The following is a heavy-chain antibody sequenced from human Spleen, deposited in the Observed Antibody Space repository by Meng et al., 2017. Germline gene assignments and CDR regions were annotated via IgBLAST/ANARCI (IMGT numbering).Heavy chain of an antibody. D-gene: IGHD3-3*01. CDR2: INHSGST. CDR3: ARGHDFWSGHYNGFDY. J-gene: IGHJ4*02. CDR1: GGAFSGYY. V-gene: IGHV4-34*01. Sequence: EHPRDWGAVLVRPSGPLVLTRAVYGGAFSGYYWSRIRQPPGKGLEWIGEINHSGSTNYNPSLKSRVTISVDTSKNQFSLKLSSVTAADTAVYYCARGHDFWSGHYNGFDYWGQGTLVTVSS.